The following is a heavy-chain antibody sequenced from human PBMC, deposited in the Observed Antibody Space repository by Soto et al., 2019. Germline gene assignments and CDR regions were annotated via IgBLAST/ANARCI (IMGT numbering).Heavy chain of an antibody. V-gene: IGHV3-66*01. Sequence: GGSLRLSCAASGFAVSSNYMSWVRQAPGEGLEWVSVIYSGGSTYYADSVKGRFTISRDNSKNTLYLQMNSLRAEDTAVYYCARSQLPFEAGFIAAALYFQHWGQGTLVTVSS. CDR2: IYSGGST. J-gene: IGHJ1*01. CDR1: GFAVSSNY. CDR3: ARSQLPFEAGFIAAALYFQH. D-gene: IGHD6-13*01.